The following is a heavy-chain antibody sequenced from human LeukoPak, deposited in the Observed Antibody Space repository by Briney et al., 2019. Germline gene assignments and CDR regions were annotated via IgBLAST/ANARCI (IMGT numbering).Heavy chain of an antibody. Sequence: SVKVSCKASGDAFNSHTINWVRQAPGQGLEWVGSIIPSFGIPSYAQKFKGRVTISADTSTTTAFMDLTSLRSEDTAVYYCARDFWGTMVRAASMDVWGQGTTVRLL. CDR3: ARDFWGTMVRAASMDV. CDR2: IIPSFGIP. CDR1: GDAFNSHT. V-gene: IGHV1-69*17. D-gene: IGHD3-10*01. J-gene: IGHJ6*02.